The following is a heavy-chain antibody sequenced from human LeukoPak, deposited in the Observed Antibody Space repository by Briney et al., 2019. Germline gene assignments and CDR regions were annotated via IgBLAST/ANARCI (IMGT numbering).Heavy chain of an antibody. Sequence: PGGSLRLSCAASGFTFSSYSMNWVRQAPGKGLEWVSSISSSSSYIYYADSVKGRFTISRDNAKNSLYLQMNSLRAEDTAVYYCASGMTAVTTFDYWGQGTLVTVSS. V-gene: IGHV3-21*01. D-gene: IGHD4-17*01. CDR2: ISSSSSYI. CDR3: ASGMTAVTTFDY. CDR1: GFTFSSYS. J-gene: IGHJ4*02.